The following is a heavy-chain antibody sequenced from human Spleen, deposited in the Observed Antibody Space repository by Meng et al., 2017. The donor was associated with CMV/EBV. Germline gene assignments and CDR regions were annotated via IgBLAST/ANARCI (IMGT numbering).Heavy chain of an antibody. V-gene: IGHV3-43*01. Sequence: GESLKISCAASGFTFDEYTIHWVRQAPGKGLEWVSLISRDGDSTYYADSVKARFTISRDNSKNTLYLQMNSLRAEDTAVYYCARAKYYYDSSGYSTTYYFDYWGQGTLVTVSS. CDR2: ISRDGDST. D-gene: IGHD3-22*01. CDR3: ARAKYYYDSSGYSTTYYFDY. CDR1: GFTFDEYT. J-gene: IGHJ4*02.